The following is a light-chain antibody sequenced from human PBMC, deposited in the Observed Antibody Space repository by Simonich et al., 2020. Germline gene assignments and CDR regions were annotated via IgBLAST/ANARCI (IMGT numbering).Light chain of an antibody. CDR2: EGS. V-gene: IGLV2-14*02. CDR3: SSYTSSSTWV. CDR1: SSDVGSYNL. J-gene: IGLJ3*02. Sequence: QSALTQPASVSGSPGQSITISCTGTSSDVGSYNLVSWYPQHPAKAPKLMIYEGSKRPSGVSNRFSGSKSGNTASLTISGLQAEDEADYYCSSYTSSSTWVFGGGTKLTVL.